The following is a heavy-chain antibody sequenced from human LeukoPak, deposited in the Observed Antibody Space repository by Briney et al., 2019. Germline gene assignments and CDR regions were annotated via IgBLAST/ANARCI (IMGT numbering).Heavy chain of an antibody. CDR1: GFTFSSFD. CDR3: ARGPPRGKYYYMDV. Sequence: GGSLRLSCAASGFTFSSFDMHWVRQPTGQGLEWVSTIGTASDTYYPGSVEGRFTLSRDNAKNSLYLQMNSLTAGDTAVYYCARGPPRGKYYYMDVWGKGTMVTVSS. V-gene: IGHV3-13*01. D-gene: IGHD1-1*01. CDR2: IGTASDT. J-gene: IGHJ6*03.